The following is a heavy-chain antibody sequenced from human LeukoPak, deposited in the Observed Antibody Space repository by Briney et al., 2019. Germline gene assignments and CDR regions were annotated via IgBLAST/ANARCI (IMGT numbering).Heavy chain of an antibody. V-gene: IGHV3-66*01. CDR2: IYSAGTT. D-gene: IGHD3-22*01. J-gene: IGHJ5*02. CDR3: ARDYYDSSGYSP. Sequence: GGSLRLSCAASRFVVSTKYMNWVRQAPGKGLEWVSVIYSAGTTYYADSVKGRFTISRDDSKNTLYLQMNSLRAEDTAVYYCARDYYDSSGYSPWGQGTLVTVSS. CDR1: RFVVSTKY.